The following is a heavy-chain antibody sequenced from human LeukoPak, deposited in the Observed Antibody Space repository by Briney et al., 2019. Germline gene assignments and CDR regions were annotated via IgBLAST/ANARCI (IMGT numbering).Heavy chain of an antibody. CDR2: ISSSSSTI. V-gene: IGHV3-48*01. Sequence: GGSLRLSCAASGFTFSSYSMNWVRQAPGKGLEWVSYISSSSSTIYYADSVKGRFTISRDNAKNSLCLQMNSLRAEDTAVYYCARRVVVMGLDYWGQGTLVTVSS. CDR1: GFTFSSYS. D-gene: IGHD3-22*01. J-gene: IGHJ4*02. CDR3: ARRVVVMGLDY.